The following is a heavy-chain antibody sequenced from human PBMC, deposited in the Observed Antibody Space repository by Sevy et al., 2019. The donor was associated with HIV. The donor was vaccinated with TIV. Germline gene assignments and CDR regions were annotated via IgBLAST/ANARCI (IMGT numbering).Heavy chain of an antibody. CDR3: AREGCTKPHDY. Sequence: GGSLRLSCVASGFNFNIYSMRWVRQAPGKRLEWVSTLSFGCGRINHADSVQGRFTMSRDDSKKTVYLEMNSLRPEDTAVYHCAREGCTKPHDYWGQGTLVTVSS. D-gene: IGHD2-8*01. J-gene: IGHJ4*02. CDR1: GFNFNIYS. CDR2: LSFGCGRI. V-gene: IGHV3-23*01.